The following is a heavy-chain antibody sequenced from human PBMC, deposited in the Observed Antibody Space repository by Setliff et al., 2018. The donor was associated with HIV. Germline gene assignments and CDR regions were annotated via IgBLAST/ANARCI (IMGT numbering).Heavy chain of an antibody. CDR2: IYTSGST. J-gene: IGHJ4*02. D-gene: IGHD3-10*01. Sequence: PSETLSLTCTVSGGSISSYYWSWIRQPAGKGLEWIGRIYTSGSTNYNPSLKSRVTMSVDTSKNQFSLKLSSVTAADTAVYYCARGLYGSGSFFFDSWGRGTLVTVSS. CDR3: ARGLYGSGSFFFDS. V-gene: IGHV4-4*07. CDR1: GGSISSYY.